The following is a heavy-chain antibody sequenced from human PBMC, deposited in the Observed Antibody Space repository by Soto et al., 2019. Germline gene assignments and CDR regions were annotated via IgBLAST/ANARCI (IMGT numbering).Heavy chain of an antibody. V-gene: IGHV3-23*01. J-gene: IGHJ6*02. CDR3: AKYPNYDFWSGYYTLDYYYGMDV. D-gene: IGHD3-3*01. Sequence: GGSLRLSCAASGFTFSSYAMSWVRQAPGKGLEWVSAISGSGGSTYYADSVKGRFTISRDNSKNTLYLQMNSLRAEDTAVYYCAKYPNYDFWSGYYTLDYYYGMDVWGQGTTVTVSS. CDR1: GFTFSSYA. CDR2: ISGSGGST.